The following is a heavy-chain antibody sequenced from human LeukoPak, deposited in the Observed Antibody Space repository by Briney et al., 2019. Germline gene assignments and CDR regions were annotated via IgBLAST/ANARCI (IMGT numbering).Heavy chain of an antibody. CDR1: GGSFSGYY. Sequence: PSETLSLTCAVYGGSFSGYYWSWIRQPPGKGLEWIGEINHSGSTNYNPSLKSRVTISVDTSKNQFSLKLSSVTAADTAVYYCARGSPHTYYYGSSGYPYYYYYYGMDVWGQGTTVTVSS. CDR3: ARGSPHTYYYGSSGYPYYYYYYGMDV. CDR2: INHSGST. D-gene: IGHD3-22*01. V-gene: IGHV4-34*01. J-gene: IGHJ6*02.